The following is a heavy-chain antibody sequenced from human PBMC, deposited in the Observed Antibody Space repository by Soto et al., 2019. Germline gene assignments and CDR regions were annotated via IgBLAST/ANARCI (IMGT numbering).Heavy chain of an antibody. CDR2: IYHSGGT. J-gene: IGHJ4*02. Sequence: SETLSLTCAVSGGSISSSNWWSWVRQPPGKGLEWIGEIYHSGGTNYNPSLKSRVTISVDKSKNQFSLKLSSVTAADTAVYYCARVNYYGSGSSRPLDYWGQGTLVTVSS. V-gene: IGHV4-4*02. D-gene: IGHD3-10*01. CDR3: ARVNYYGSGSSRPLDY. CDR1: GGSISSSNW.